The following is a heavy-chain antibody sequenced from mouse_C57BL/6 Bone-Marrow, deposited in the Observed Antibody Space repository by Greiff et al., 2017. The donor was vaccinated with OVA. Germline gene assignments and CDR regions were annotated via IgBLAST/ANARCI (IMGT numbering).Heavy chain of an antibody. CDR1: GFSLTSYG. D-gene: IGHD1-1*01. CDR3: ARRRREYYGSSYDAMDY. V-gene: IGHV2-2*01. J-gene: IGHJ4*01. Sequence: QVQLKESGPGLVQPSQSLSITCTVSGFSLTSYGVHWVRQSPGKGLEWLGVIWSGGSTDYNAAFISRLSISKDNSKSQVFFKMNSLQADDTAIYYCARRRREYYGSSYDAMDYWGQGTSVTVSS. CDR2: IWSGGST.